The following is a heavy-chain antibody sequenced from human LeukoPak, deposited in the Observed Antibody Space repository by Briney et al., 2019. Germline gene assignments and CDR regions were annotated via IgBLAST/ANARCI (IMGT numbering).Heavy chain of an antibody. D-gene: IGHD6-19*01. V-gene: IGHV4-59*01. CDR2: IYYSGST. CDR1: GGSISSYY. J-gene: IGHJ4*02. Sequence: SETLSLTCTVSGGSISSYYWSWIRQPPGKGLEWIGYIYYSGSTNYNPSPKSRVTISVDTSKNQFSLKLSSVTAADTAVYYCARASGWGPFDYWGQGTLVTVSS. CDR3: ARASGWGPFDY.